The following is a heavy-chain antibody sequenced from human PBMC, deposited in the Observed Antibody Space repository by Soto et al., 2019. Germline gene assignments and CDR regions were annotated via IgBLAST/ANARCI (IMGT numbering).Heavy chain of an antibody. CDR3: AGTHVGQVEVGYFDY. Sequence: QVQLVQSGAEVKKPGSSVKVSCKASGGTFSSYAISWVRQAPGQGLEWMGGIIPIFGTANYAQKFQGRVTITADESTNTAYREQSSLSSEDTAVYYCAGTHVGQVEVGYFDYWGQGTLVTVSS. CDR2: IIPIFGTA. CDR1: GGTFSSYA. V-gene: IGHV1-69*12. J-gene: IGHJ4*02. D-gene: IGHD2-15*01.